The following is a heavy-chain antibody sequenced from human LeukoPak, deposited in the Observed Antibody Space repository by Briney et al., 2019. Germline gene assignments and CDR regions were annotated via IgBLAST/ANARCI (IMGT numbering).Heavy chain of an antibody. CDR1: GFTFDDYA. D-gene: IGHD1-26*01. CDR2: ISWNSGTL. CDR3: AKGRGGSYSGFDY. V-gene: IGHV3-9*01. J-gene: IGHJ4*02. Sequence: GGSLRLSCAASGFTFDDYAIHWVRQPPGKGLEWVSGISWNSGTLGYADSVKGRFTISRDNAKNSLYLQMNSLRAEDTALYYCAKGRGGSYSGFDYWGQGTLVTVSS.